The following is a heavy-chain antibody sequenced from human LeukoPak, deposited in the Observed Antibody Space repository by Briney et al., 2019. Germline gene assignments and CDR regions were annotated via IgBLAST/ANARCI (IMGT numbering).Heavy chain of an antibody. D-gene: IGHD1-1*01. CDR3: ARELRYKPLYWYFDL. V-gene: IGHV3-21*01. Sequence: GGSLRLSCAASGFTFSSYSMNWVRQAPGKGLEWVSFISSSSSYIYYADSVKGRFTISRDNAKNSLYLQMNSLRAEDTAVYYCARELRYKPLYWYFDLWGRGTLVTVSS. J-gene: IGHJ2*01. CDR1: GFTFSSYS. CDR2: ISSSSSYI.